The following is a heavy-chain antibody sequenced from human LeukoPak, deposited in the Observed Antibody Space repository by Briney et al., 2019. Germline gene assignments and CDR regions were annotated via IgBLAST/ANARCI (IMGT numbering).Heavy chain of an antibody. CDR3: ASSRVVRGHWFDP. V-gene: IGHV4-61*05. D-gene: IGHD3-10*01. CDR1: GGSISSSSYY. CDR2: IYYSGST. J-gene: IGHJ5*02. Sequence: SETLSLTCTVSGGSISSSSYYWGWIRQPPGKGLEWIGYIYYSGSTNYNPSLKSRVTISVDTSKNQFSLKLSSVTAADTAVYYCASSRVVRGHWFDPWGQGTLVTVSS.